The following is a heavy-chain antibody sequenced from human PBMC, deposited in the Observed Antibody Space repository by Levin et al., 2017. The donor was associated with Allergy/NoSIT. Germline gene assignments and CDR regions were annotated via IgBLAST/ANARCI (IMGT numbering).Heavy chain of an antibody. CDR1: GFTFSSYG. V-gene: IGHV3-33*01. Sequence: GESLKISCAASGFTFSSYGMHWVRQAPGKGLEWVAVIWYDGSNKYYADSVKGRFTISRDNSKNTLYLQMNSLRAEDTAVYYCAREGEAYSGYDWAVAQKFDYWGQGTLVTVSS. J-gene: IGHJ4*02. D-gene: IGHD5-12*01. CDR3: AREGEAYSGYDWAVAQKFDY. CDR2: IWYDGSNK.